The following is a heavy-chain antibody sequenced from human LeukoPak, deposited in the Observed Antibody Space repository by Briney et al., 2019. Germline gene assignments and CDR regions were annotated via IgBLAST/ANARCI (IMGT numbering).Heavy chain of an antibody. J-gene: IGHJ4*02. CDR1: GFTFSRFE. CDR2: ISTGTYI. Sequence: GGSLRLSCVASGFTFSRFELNWVRQAPGKGLEWVSHISTGTYIAYADSVKGRFTISRDNARNSLYLEMNSLRAEDTAVYYCTREQDREAAANIVGDYWGQGTLVTVSS. CDR3: TREQDREAAANIVGDY. D-gene: IGHD3-22*01. V-gene: IGHV3-48*03.